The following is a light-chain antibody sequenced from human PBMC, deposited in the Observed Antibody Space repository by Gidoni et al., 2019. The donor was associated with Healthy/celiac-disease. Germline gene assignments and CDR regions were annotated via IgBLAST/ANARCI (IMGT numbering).Light chain of an antibody. V-gene: IGLV2-11*01. CDR2: DVN. Sequence: QSALTQPRSVSGSPGQSVTISCTGTSSGVDNYNYVSWYQQHPGKAPKLVIYDVNKRPSGVPDRFSGSNSGSTASLTISGLQAEDEGDYYCCSYAGTYPVVFGGGTKMTVL. CDR1: SSGVDNYNY. J-gene: IGLJ2*01. CDR3: CSYAGTYPVV.